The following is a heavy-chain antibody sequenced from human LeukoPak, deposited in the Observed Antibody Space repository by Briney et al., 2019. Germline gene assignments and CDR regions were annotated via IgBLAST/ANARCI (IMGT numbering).Heavy chain of an antibody. Sequence: GGSLRLSRAASGFTFSRYWMHWVRQAPGRGLVWVSRINGDGSSIRYADSVKGRFTNSRDNAKNTLYLQMNSLRAEDTAVYYCARDYDSSGYYSFQHWGQGTLVTVSS. CDR2: INGDGSSI. CDR3: ARDYDSSGYYSFQH. CDR1: GFTFSRYW. J-gene: IGHJ1*01. V-gene: IGHV3-74*01. D-gene: IGHD3-22*01.